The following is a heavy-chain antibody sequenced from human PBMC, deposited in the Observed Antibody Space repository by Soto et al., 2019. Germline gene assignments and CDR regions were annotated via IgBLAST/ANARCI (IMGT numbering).Heavy chain of an antibody. CDR1: GFTFSSYA. CDR3: AGGGGTSSWRGGFAY. D-gene: IGHD6-13*01. J-gene: IGHJ4*02. Sequence: QVQLVESGGGVVQPGRSLRLSCAASGFTFSSYAMHWVRQAPGKGLEWVAVISYDGSNKYYADSVKGRFTISRDNSKNRLYVQMKGRRGGDRVVYWGAGGGGTSSWRGGFAYGGQGTLFTVPS. CDR2: ISYDGSNK. V-gene: IGHV3-30-3*01.